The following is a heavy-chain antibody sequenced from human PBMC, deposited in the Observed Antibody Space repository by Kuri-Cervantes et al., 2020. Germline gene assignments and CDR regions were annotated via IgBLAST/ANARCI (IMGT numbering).Heavy chain of an antibody. CDR3: AKGMVGYSRDDWFDP. D-gene: IGHD6-13*01. CDR1: GFTFSLYW. J-gene: IGHJ5*02. Sequence: GESLKISCAASGFTFSLYWMSWVRQAPGKGLEWVANIKQDGSEKYYVDSVKGQFTISRDNSKNSLYLQMNSLRAEDTAVYYCAKGMVGYSRDDWFDPWGQGTLVTVSS. CDR2: IKQDGSEK. V-gene: IGHV3-7*01.